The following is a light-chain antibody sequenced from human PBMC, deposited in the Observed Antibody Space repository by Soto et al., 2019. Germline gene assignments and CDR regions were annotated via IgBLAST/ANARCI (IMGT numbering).Light chain of an antibody. CDR1: QSVSSN. J-gene: IGKJ2*01. CDR2: GAS. Sequence: EIVMTQSAANLSVSPGERATLSSRASQSVSSNLAWYQQIPGQAPRLLIYGASTRATGVPARFSGSGSGTDFTLTISSLQSEDFAVYYCQQYVNWPPKYTFGQGTKLEIK. V-gene: IGKV3-15*01. CDR3: QQYVNWPPKYT.